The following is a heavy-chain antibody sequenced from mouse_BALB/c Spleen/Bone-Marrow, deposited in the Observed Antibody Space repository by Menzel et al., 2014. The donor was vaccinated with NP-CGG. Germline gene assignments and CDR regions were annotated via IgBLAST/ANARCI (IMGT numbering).Heavy chain of an antibody. CDR2: IYPGNSDT. Sequence: EVQLVESGTVLARPGAAVKMSCKASGYTFSNYWMHWVKQRPGQGLEWIGTIYPGNSDTTYNQKFKGKATLTSAVTSTSTAYMELSSLTSEDSAVYYCTTLARNKFDYWGQGTTLTVSS. CDR3: TTLARNKFDY. CDR1: GYTFSNYW. J-gene: IGHJ2*01. D-gene: IGHD3-1*01. V-gene: IGHV1-5*01.